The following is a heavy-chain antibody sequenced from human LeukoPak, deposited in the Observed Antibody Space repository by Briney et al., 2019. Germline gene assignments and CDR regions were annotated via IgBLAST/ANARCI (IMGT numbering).Heavy chain of an antibody. Sequence: GGSLRLSCAASGFTFSSYSMNWVRQAPGKGLEWVSAISGSGGSTYYADSVKGRFTISRDNSKNTLYLQMNSLRAEDTAVYYCAKVACSGGSCYPIGFDYWGQGTLVTVSS. CDR1: GFTFSSYS. D-gene: IGHD2-15*01. CDR3: AKVACSGGSCYPIGFDY. CDR2: ISGSGGST. J-gene: IGHJ4*02. V-gene: IGHV3-23*01.